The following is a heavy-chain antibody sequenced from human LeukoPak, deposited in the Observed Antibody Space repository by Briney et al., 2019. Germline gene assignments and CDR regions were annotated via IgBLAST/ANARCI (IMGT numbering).Heavy chain of an antibody. CDR1: GFTFSNYA. CDR2: IIGSGSST. D-gene: IGHD6-13*01. J-gene: IGHJ4*02. Sequence: PGGSLRLSCAASGFTFSNYAMSWVRQAPGKGLEWVSAIIGSGSSTYYADSVKGRFTISRDNSKNTLFLQMSSLRAEDTAVYYCAKDQAQQLVLDFWGQGTLVTVSS. CDR3: AKDQAQQLVLDF. V-gene: IGHV3-23*01.